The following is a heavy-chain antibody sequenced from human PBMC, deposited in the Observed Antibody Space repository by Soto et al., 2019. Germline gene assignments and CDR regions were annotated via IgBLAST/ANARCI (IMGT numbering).Heavy chain of an antibody. CDR2: VYYGGT. D-gene: IGHD4-4*01. CDR3: VSYRGAFYFDH. Sequence: SETLSLTCTVSGGSMSSNYWSWIRQSPAKGLEWIGFVYYGGTNYNPSFESRVTMSVDTPKKQFSLELSDVTAADTAVYYCVSYRGAFYFDHWGQGALVTVSS. CDR1: GGSMSSNY. J-gene: IGHJ4*02. V-gene: IGHV4-59*01.